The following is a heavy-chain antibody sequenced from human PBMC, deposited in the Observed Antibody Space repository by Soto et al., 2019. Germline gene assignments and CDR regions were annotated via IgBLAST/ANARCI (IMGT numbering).Heavy chain of an antibody. CDR3: ARRVRDGSTSESVISAQTESAFDY. V-gene: IGHV4-39*01. D-gene: IGHD2-2*01. J-gene: IGHJ4*02. CDR2: IYYSGST. CDR1: GGSISSSSYY. Sequence: SETLSLTCTVSGGSISSSSYYWGWIRQPPGKGLEWIGSIYYSGSTYYNPSLKSRVTISVDTSKNQFSLKLSSVTAADTAVYYCARRVRDGSTSESVISAQTESAFDYWGQGTLVTVSS.